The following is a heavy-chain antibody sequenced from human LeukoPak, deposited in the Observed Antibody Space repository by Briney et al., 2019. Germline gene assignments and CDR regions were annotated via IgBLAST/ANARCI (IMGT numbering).Heavy chain of an antibody. Sequence: ASVKVFCKASGYTFTSYGISWVRQAPGQGLEWMGWISAYNGNTNYAQKLQGRVTMTTDTSTSTAYMELRSLRSDDTAVYYCARDIKYKLGMYLDYWGQGTLVTVSS. CDR2: ISAYNGNT. J-gene: IGHJ4*02. V-gene: IGHV1-18*01. CDR1: GYTFTSYG. D-gene: IGHD7-27*01. CDR3: ARDIKYKLGMYLDY.